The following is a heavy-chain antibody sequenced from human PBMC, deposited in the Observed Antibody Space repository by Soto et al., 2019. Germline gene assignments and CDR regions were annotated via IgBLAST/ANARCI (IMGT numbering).Heavy chain of an antibody. V-gene: IGHV1-69*13. CDR2: IIPVFGTT. CDR1: GGTFRNYG. J-gene: IGHJ6*02. D-gene: IGHD2-15*01. CDR3: GRYCSGGSCHTLDCYGMDV. Sequence: SVKVSCKASGGTFRNYGIGWVRQAPGQGLEWMGGIIPVFGTTNYAQKFQGRVTITADESTSTAYIEVSSLRSEDTAMFYCGRYCSGGSCHTLDCYGMDVWGQGTTVTVSS.